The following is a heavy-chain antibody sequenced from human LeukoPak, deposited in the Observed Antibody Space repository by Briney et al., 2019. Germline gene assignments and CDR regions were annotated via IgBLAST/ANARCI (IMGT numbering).Heavy chain of an antibody. CDR2: ISSSGSTI. Sequence: GGSLRLSCAASGFTFSDYYMSWIRQAPGKGLEWVSYISSSGSTIYYADSVKGRFTIPRDNAKNSLYLQMNSLRAGDTAVYYCARYLTPENFDSWGQGTLVTVSS. CDR3: ARYLTPENFDS. V-gene: IGHV3-11*01. CDR1: GFTFSDYY. D-gene: IGHD1-14*01. J-gene: IGHJ4*02.